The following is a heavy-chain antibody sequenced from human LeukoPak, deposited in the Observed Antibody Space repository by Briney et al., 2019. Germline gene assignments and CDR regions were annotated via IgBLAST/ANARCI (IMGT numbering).Heavy chain of an antibody. CDR2: INHSGST. D-gene: IGHD3-22*01. Sequence: SETLSLTRAVYGGSFSGYYWSWIRQPPGKGLEWIGEINHSGSTNYNPSLKSRVTISVDTSKNQFSLKLSSVTAADTAVYYCARGLGRNYLKRTYYYDSSGYFDYWGQGTLVTVSS. V-gene: IGHV4-34*01. CDR1: GGSFSGYY. CDR3: ARGLGRNYLKRTYYYDSSGYFDY. J-gene: IGHJ4*02.